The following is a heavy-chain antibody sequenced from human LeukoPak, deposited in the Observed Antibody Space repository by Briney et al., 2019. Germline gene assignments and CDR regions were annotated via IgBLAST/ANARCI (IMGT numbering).Heavy chain of an antibody. D-gene: IGHD3-10*01. J-gene: IGHJ3*02. Sequence: ASVRVSCKASGYTFTSYYMHWVRQAPGQGLEWMGIINPSGGSTSYAQKFQGRVTMTRDTSTSTVYMELSSLRSEDTAVYYCATAIYGSGSPDAFDIWGQGTMVTVSS. CDR1: GYTFTSYY. CDR3: ATAIYGSGSPDAFDI. CDR2: INPSGGST. V-gene: IGHV1-46*01.